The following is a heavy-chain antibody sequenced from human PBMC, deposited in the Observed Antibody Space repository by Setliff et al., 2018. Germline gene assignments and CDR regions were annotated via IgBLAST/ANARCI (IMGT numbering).Heavy chain of an antibody. CDR1: GFTFSSYS. D-gene: IGHD1-26*01. CDR2: ISSSSSYI. J-gene: IGHJ4*02. Sequence: KSGGSLRLSCAASGFTFSSYSMNWVRQAPGKGLEWVSSISSSSSYIYYADSVKGRFTISRDNAKNSLYLQMNSLRAEDTAVYYCARDRGSGSYFLRYFDYWGQGTLVTVSS. V-gene: IGHV3-21*01. CDR3: ARDRGSGSYFLRYFDY.